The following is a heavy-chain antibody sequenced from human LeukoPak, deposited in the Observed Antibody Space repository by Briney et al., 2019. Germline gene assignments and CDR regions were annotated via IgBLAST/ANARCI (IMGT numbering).Heavy chain of an antibody. V-gene: IGHV3-15*01. CDR3: TTDQLMMTTVDY. D-gene: IGHD4-17*01. CDR2: IKSKTDGGTT. J-gene: IGHJ4*02. CDR1: GFTFSNAW. Sequence: PGGSLRPSCAASGFTFSNAWMSWVRQAPGKGLEWVGRIKSKTDGGTTDYAAPVKGRFTISRDDSKNTLYLQMNSLKTEDTAVYYCTTDQLMMTTVDYWGQGTLVTVSS.